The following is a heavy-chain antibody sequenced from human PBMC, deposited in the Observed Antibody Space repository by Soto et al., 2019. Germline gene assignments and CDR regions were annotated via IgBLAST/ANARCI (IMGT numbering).Heavy chain of an antibody. V-gene: IGHV3-30*18. Sequence: GGSLRLSCAASGFTFSSYGMHWVRQAPGKGLEWVAVISYDGSNKYYADSVKGRFTISRDNSKNTLYLQMNSLRAEDTAVYYCAKDARGEYYCGQGTMVTVYS. CDR2: ISYDGSNK. CDR1: GFTFSSYG. CDR3: AKDARGEYY. J-gene: IGHJ4*02. D-gene: IGHD4-17*01.